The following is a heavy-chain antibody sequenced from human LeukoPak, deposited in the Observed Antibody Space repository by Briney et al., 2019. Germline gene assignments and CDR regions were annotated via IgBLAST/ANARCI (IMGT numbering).Heavy chain of an antibody. D-gene: IGHD2/OR15-2a*01. CDR2: ISSSSSTI. CDR3: ARKNSFGY. V-gene: IGHV3-48*01. J-gene: IGHJ4*02. Sequence: GGSLRLSCAASGFTFSSYSMNWVRQAPGKGLEWVSYISSSSSTIYYADSVKGRFTISRDNAKNSLYLQMNNLRAEDTAVYYCARKNSFGYWGQGTLVTVSS. CDR1: GFTFSSYS.